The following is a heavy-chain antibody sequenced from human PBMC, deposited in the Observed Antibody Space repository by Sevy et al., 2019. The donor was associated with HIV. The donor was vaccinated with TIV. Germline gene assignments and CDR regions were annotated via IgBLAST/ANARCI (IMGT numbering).Heavy chain of an antibody. J-gene: IGHJ4*02. CDR1: GFTFSNYG. CDR3: AKDLAGPGRRYFDY. D-gene: IGHD6-13*01. CDR2: IRYDGSDK. Sequence: GWSLRLSCAASGFTFSNYGMHWVRQVPGKGLEWVTFIRYDGSDKYYAASVKSRFTISRDDSKNTLYLQMDSLRAEDTAIYYCAKDLAGPGRRYFDYWGQGTLVTVSS. V-gene: IGHV3-30*02.